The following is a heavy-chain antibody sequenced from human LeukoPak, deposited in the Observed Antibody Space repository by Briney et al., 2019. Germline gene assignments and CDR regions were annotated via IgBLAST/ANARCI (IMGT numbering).Heavy chain of an antibody. CDR3: ARDRADGGSGGDPFDV. CDR2: ISSTGYTI. CDR1: GFTFSSYE. D-gene: IGHD3-10*01. J-gene: IGHJ3*01. Sequence: GGSLRLSCAPSGFTFSSYEMNWVGQAPGRWLEWVSYISSTGYTIKYADSVKGRFTISRDNSKNSLFLQMNSLRGEDTAVYYCARDRADGGSGGDPFDVWGQGTMVTVSS. V-gene: IGHV3-48*03.